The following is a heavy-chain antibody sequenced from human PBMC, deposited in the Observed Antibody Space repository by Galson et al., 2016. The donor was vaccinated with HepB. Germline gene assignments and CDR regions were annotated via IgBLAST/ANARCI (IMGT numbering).Heavy chain of an antibody. CDR3: AKDRDSNWYERYFQH. D-gene: IGHD6-13*01. CDR1: GFTFNIYA. CDR2: ISSGGTT. J-gene: IGHJ1*01. V-gene: IGHV3-23*01. Sequence: SLRLSCAASGFTFNIYAMSWVRLAPGKGLEWVSAISSGGTTYYADFVKGRFTISRDNSKNTLSLQMNSLRAEDTAVYYCAKDRDSNWYERYFQHWGQGTLVTVSS.